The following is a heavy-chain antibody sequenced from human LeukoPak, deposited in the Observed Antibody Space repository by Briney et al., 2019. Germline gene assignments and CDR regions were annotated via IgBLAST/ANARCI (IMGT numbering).Heavy chain of an antibody. V-gene: IGHV1-18*01. D-gene: IGHD2-2*01. CDR3: TRGLPRDGLVVIAAANEY. Sequence: ASVKVSCKASGYTFTSYGISWVRQAPGQGLEWLGWTSTCNGNTQYAQKFQGRVTMTTDTSTSTAYMELSRLTSEDTGVYYCTRGLPRDGLVVIAAANEYWGQGSLVTVSS. CDR1: GYTFTSYG. J-gene: IGHJ4*02. CDR2: TSTCNGNT.